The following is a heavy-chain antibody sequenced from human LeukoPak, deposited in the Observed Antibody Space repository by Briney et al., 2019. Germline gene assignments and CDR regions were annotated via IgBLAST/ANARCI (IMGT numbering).Heavy chain of an antibody. CDR3: ARAVYDFWSGLDY. CDR2: INPNSGGT. Sequence: SVKVSCKASGYTFTDYYMHWVRQAPGQGVEWMGWINPNSGGTNYAQKFQGRVTMTRDTSISTAYMELSRLRSDDTAVYYCARAVYDFWSGLDYWGQGTLVTVSS. J-gene: IGHJ4*02. CDR1: GYTFTDYY. V-gene: IGHV1-2*02. D-gene: IGHD3-3*01.